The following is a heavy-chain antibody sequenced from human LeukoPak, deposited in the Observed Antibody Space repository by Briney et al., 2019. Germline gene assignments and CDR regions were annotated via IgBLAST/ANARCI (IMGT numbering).Heavy chain of an antibody. D-gene: IGHD1-1*01. CDR3: AKDRRGNAPRGAFDI. CDR2: ISGGGGAT. Sequence: GGSLRLSCAASGFTVSSNYMSWVRQAPGKGLEWVSAISGGGGATFYADSVKGRFTISRDNSKNTLYLQMNGLRAEGTAVYYSAKDRRGNAPRGAFDIWGQGTMVTVSS. CDR1: GFTVSSNY. J-gene: IGHJ3*02. V-gene: IGHV3-23*01.